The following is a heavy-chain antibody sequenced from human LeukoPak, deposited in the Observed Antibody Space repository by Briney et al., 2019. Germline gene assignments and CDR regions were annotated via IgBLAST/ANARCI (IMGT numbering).Heavy chain of an antibody. CDR1: GFTFSTKW. V-gene: IGHV3-7*01. CDR3: ARGGSTSSWFWND. Sequence: GGSLRLSCAASGFTFSTKWMTWVRQAPGRGLEWVANIKPDGSEKFYVDSVKGRFTISRDNAKNSLYLQMNSLRAEDMAVYYCARGGSTSSWFWNDWGQGTLVTVSS. CDR2: IKPDGSEK. D-gene: IGHD6-13*01. J-gene: IGHJ4*02.